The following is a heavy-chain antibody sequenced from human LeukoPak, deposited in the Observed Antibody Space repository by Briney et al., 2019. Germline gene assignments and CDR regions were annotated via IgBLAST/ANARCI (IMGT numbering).Heavy chain of an antibody. Sequence: SSETLSLTCAVYGGSFSGYYWSWIRQPPGKGLERIGEINHSGSTNYNPSLKSRVTISVDTSKNQFSLKLSSVTAADTAVYYCARAPYSSGWAFDYWGQGTLVTVSS. CDR1: GGSFSGYY. CDR2: INHSGST. D-gene: IGHD6-19*01. J-gene: IGHJ4*02. V-gene: IGHV4-34*01. CDR3: ARAPYSSGWAFDY.